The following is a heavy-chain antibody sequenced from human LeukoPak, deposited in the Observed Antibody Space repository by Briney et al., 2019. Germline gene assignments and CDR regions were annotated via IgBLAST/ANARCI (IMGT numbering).Heavy chain of an antibody. Sequence: GESLKISCKGSGYNFANYWIAWVRQMPGKGLEWVGIIYPGDSDTRYSPSFEGQVTISADTSSRIAYLQWSRLKASDTAMYYCARHEREVAGKCDSWGQGTLVTVSS. D-gene: IGHD6-19*01. CDR1: GYNFANYW. CDR3: ARHEREVAGKCDS. CDR2: IYPGDSDT. V-gene: IGHV5-51*01. J-gene: IGHJ4*02.